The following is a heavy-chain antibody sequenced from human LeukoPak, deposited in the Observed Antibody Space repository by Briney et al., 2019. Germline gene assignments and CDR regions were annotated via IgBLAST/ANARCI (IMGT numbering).Heavy chain of an antibody. CDR1: GDSINSGGYS. J-gene: IGHJ6*03. D-gene: IGHD2-2*01. CDR2: IYHSGNI. Sequence: SETLSLTCTVSGDSINSGGYSWSWIRQPPGKGLEWIGYIYHSGNIYYNPSLKSRVTISVDRSKNQLSLKVNSVTAADTAVYYCARAIVVVPAAPDYYYYYYMDVWGKGTTVTVSS. CDR3: ARAIVVVPAAPDYYYYYYMDV. V-gene: IGHV4-30-2*01.